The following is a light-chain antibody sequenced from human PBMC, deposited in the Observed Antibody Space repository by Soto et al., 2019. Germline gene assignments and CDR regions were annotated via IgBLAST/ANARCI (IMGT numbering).Light chain of an antibody. J-gene: IGKJ5*01. CDR3: QQYNNWPAIT. V-gene: IGKV3D-15*01. CDR1: QGVRSN. CDR2: GAS. Sequence: IVITQSPATLSVYTGEIATPSVMASQGVRSNLAWYQQKPGQPPRLVISGASTRAPGIPARFSGFGSGTDFTLTISSLQSEHFAIYYCQQYNNWPAITFGQGTRLEIK.